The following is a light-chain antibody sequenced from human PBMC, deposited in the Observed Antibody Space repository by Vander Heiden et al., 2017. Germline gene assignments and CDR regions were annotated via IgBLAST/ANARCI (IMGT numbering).Light chain of an antibody. CDR1: SSDVGGYYY. V-gene: IGLV2-14*01. CDR3: SSYTNSSTPHGV. Sequence: QSALTPPASVSGSPGQSITISCTGTSSDVGGYYYVSWYQQHPGKAPKLMLYQDSNRPSGVPNRFSGSKSGTSASLTISGLQAEDEADYYCSSYTNSSTPHGVFGGGTKLTVL. J-gene: IGLJ3*02. CDR2: QDS.